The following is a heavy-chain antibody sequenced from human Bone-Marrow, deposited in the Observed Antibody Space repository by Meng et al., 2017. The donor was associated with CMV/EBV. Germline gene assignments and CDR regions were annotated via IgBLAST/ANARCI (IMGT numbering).Heavy chain of an antibody. CDR2: INPSGGST. Sequence: QVQLVQSGAEVKKPGASVKVSCKASGYTVTDYYIHWVRQAPGQWLEWMGIINPSGGSTSYAQKFQGRVTMTRDTSTRTVYMELSSLRSEDTAVYYCARAPGNWFDPWGQGTLVTVSS. CDR1: GYTVTDYY. CDR3: ARAPGNWFDP. J-gene: IGHJ5*02. D-gene: IGHD3-10*01. V-gene: IGHV1-46*01.